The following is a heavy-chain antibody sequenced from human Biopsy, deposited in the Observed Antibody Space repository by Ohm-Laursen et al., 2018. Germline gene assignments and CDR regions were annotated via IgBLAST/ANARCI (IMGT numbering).Heavy chain of an antibody. CDR3: ARLGSGDYFPTFFDF. D-gene: IGHD5-12*01. V-gene: IGHV4-31*03. CDR1: GGSISNNNYY. J-gene: IGHJ4*02. Sequence: SDTLSLTCPVSGGSISNNNYYWNWIRHHPGKGLEWIGNIFYSANTYYNPSLKSRVTISVDTSKNQFSLKLSSVTAADTAVYYCARLGSGDYFPTFFDFWGQGALVTVSS. CDR2: IFYSANT.